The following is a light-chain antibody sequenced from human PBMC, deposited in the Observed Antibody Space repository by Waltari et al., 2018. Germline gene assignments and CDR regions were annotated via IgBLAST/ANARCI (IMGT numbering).Light chain of an antibody. CDR1: QSVSIW. Sequence: DIQMTQSPSTLSASVGDRVTITCRASQSVSIWLAWDQQKTGKAPNLLIYKASTLESGVPSRFSGSGSGTEFTLTISSLQPDDFATYYCQQYNSYSRTFGQGTKVEI. V-gene: IGKV1-5*03. CDR2: KAS. CDR3: QQYNSYSRT. J-gene: IGKJ1*01.